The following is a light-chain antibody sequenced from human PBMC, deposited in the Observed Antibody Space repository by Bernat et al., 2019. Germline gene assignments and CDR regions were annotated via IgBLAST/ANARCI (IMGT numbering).Light chain of an antibody. Sequence: DIQLTQSPPFLSASVGDRVTITCRASQVIGTYLAWYQQKPGKAPNLLIYGASTLQTGVPSRFSGSGSGTEFTLTISSLRPEDFATYHCQQLNSYPLTFGQGTRLAI. V-gene: IGKV1-9*01. CDR1: QVIGTY. CDR3: QQLNSYPLT. CDR2: GAS. J-gene: IGKJ5*01.